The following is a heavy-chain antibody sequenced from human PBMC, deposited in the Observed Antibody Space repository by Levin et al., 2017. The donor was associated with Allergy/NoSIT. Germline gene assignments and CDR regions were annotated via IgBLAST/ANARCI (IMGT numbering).Heavy chain of an antibody. D-gene: IGHD3-16*01. Sequence: SETLSLTCAVYGGSFSGYYWSWIRQPPGKGLEWIGEINHSGSTNYNPSLKSRVTISVDTSKNQFSLKLSSVTAADTAVYYCARAFTSRSHFDYWGQGTLVTVSS. V-gene: IGHV4-34*01. J-gene: IGHJ4*02. CDR3: ARAFTSRSHFDY. CDR2: INHSGST. CDR1: GGSFSGYY.